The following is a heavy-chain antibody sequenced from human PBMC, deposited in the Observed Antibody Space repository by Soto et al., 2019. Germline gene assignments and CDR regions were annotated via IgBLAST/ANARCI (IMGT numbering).Heavy chain of an antibody. V-gene: IGHV4-59*01. D-gene: IGHD3-22*01. J-gene: IGHJ5*02. CDR2: VYFIGST. CDR1: GGSITRYY. CDR3: ARGGPPYYYDPGGWFDP. Sequence: SETLSLTCTVSGGSITRYYWSWLRQPPGRELEWIGSVYFIGSTNYNPSLKSRVTISVDTSKNQFSLNLNSVTTADTAVYYCARGGPPYYYDPGGWFDPWGQGTRVTVSS.